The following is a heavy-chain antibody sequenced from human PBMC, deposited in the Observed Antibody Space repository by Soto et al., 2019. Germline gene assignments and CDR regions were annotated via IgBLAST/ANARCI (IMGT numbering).Heavy chain of an antibody. D-gene: IGHD2-15*01. CDR3: AKDRLPCSGGSCYSYSVSWFDP. J-gene: IGHJ5*02. V-gene: IGHV3-9*01. CDR2: ISWNSGSI. CDR1: GFAFDDYA. Sequence: GGSLRLSCAASGFAFDDYAMHWVRQAPGKGLEWVSGISWNSGSIGYADSVKGRFTISRDNAKNSLYLQMNSLRAEDTALYYCAKDRLPCSGGSCYSYSVSWFDPWGQGTLVTVSS.